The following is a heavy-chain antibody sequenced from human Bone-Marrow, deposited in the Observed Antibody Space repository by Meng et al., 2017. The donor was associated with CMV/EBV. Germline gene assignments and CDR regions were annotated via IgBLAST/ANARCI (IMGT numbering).Heavy chain of an antibody. J-gene: IGHJ3*02. CDR3: ARSPLSSGYYWDAFDI. CDR2: INPSGGST. Sequence: ASVKVSCKASGYTFTSYYMHWVRQAPGQGLEWMGIINPSGGSTSYAQKFQGRVTMTRDTSTSTVYMELSSLRSEDTAVYYCARSPLSSGYYWDAFDIWGQGTMVTVSS. CDR1: GYTFTSYY. D-gene: IGHD3-22*01. V-gene: IGHV1-46*01.